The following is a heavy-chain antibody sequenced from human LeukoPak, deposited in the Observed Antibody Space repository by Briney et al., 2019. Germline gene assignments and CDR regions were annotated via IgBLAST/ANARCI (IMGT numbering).Heavy chain of an antibody. CDR2: IYPGDSDT. CDR3: ARRRHCTSGACEDFDF. Sequence: GESLKISCKGSGYNFANYWIGWVRQMPGKGLEWMGTIYPGDSDTRNSPSFQGQVTISADKSISIAYLQWSSLKASDTAMYYCARRRHCTSGACEDFDFWGQGTLVTVSS. V-gene: IGHV5-51*01. D-gene: IGHD2-8*01. CDR1: GYNFANYW. J-gene: IGHJ4*02.